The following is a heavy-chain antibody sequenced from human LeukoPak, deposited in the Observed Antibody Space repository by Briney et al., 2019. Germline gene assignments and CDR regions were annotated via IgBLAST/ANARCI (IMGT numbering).Heavy chain of an antibody. V-gene: IGHV3-72*01. Sequence: PGGSLRLSCAVSGFTLSDHYMDWVRQAPGKGLEWVGRSGNKASSYSIEYGASVNGRFTISRDDSKNSLYLQMNRLKTEDTAVYFCSRDYDSANHIDAFGIWGQGTLVTVSP. J-gene: IGHJ3*02. CDR3: SRDYDSANHIDAFGI. D-gene: IGHD3-10*01. CDR2: SGNKASSYSI. CDR1: GFTLSDHY.